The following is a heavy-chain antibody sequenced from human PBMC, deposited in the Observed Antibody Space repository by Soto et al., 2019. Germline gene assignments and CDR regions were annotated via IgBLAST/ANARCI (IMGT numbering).Heavy chain of an antibody. V-gene: IGHV1-69*04. CDR1: GGTFSSYT. Sequence: SVKVSCKASGGTFSSYTISWVRQAPGQGLEWMGRIIPILGIANYAQKFQGRVTITADKSTSTAYMELSSLRSEDTAVYYCARDVLRGYSGYDEPTYFDYWGQGTLVTVSS. CDR2: IIPILGIA. CDR3: ARDVLRGYSGYDEPTYFDY. J-gene: IGHJ4*02. D-gene: IGHD5-12*01.